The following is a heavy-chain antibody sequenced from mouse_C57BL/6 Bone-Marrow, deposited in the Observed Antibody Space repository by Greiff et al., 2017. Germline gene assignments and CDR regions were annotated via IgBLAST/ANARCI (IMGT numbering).Heavy chain of an antibody. CDR2: IHPNRGST. CDR1: GYTFTSYW. J-gene: IGHJ3*01. CDR3: ARGGYSNYVWFAY. Sequence: QVQLQQPGAELVKPGASVKLSCKASGYTFTSYWMHWVKQRPGQGLEWIGMIHPNRGSTNYNEKFKSKATLTVDQSSSTAYMELSSLTSEDSAVYYCARGGYSNYVWFAYWGQGTLVTVSA. V-gene: IGHV1-64*01. D-gene: IGHD2-5*01.